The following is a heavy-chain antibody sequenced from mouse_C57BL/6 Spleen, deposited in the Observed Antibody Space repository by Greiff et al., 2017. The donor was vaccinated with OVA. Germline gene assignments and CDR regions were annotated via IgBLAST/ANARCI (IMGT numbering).Heavy chain of an antibody. D-gene: IGHD2-1*01. V-gene: IGHV1-85*01. CDR2: IYPRDGST. Sequence: QVQLQQSGPELVKPGASVKLSCKASGYTFTSYDINWVKQRPGQGLEWIGWIYPRDGSTKYNEKFKGKATLTVDTSSSTTYMELHCLTSEDSAVYFCAIEVANGNSHYYAMDYWGQGTSVTVSS. CDR3: AIEVANGNSHYYAMDY. CDR1: GYTFTSYD. J-gene: IGHJ4*01.